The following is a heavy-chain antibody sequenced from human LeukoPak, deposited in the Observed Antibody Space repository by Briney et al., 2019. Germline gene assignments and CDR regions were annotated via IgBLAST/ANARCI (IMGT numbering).Heavy chain of an antibody. D-gene: IGHD3-22*01. V-gene: IGHV4-39*01. CDR3: AAYDSSGYNLFDY. J-gene: IGHJ4*02. Sequence: SETLSLTCTVSGGSISSSSYYWGWIRQPPGKGLEWIGSIYYSGSTYYNPSLKSRVTISVDTSKNQFSLKLSSVTAADTAVYYCAAYDSSGYNLFDYWGQGTLVTVSS. CDR1: GGSISSSSYY. CDR2: IYYSGST.